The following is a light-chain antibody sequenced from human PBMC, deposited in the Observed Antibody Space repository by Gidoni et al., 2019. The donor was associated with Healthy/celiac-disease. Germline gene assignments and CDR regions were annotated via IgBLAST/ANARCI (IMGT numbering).Light chain of an antibody. Sequence: IVLTQSPGTLSLSPGERATLSCRASQSVSSSYLAWYQQKPGQAPRLLIYGASSSATGIPDRCSGSGSGTDFTLTISRLEPEDVAVYYCQQYGSSPPWTFGQGTKVEIK. CDR2: GAS. CDR1: QSVSSSY. V-gene: IGKV3-20*01. J-gene: IGKJ1*01. CDR3: QQYGSSPPWT.